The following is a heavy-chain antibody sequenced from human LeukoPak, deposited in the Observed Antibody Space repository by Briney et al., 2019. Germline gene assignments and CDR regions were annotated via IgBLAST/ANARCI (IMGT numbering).Heavy chain of an antibody. J-gene: IGHJ6*02. D-gene: IGHD2-15*01. CDR3: ATAVVVVAATAVVAPYYYYGMDV. V-gene: IGHV1-24*01. CDR2: FDPEDGET. CDR1: GYTLTELS. Sequence: GASVKASCKVSGYTLTELSMHWVRQAPGKGLEWMGGFDPEDGETIYAQKFQGRVTMTEDTSTDTAYMELSSLRSEDTAVYYCATAVVVVAATAVVAPYYYYGMDVWGQGTTVTVSS.